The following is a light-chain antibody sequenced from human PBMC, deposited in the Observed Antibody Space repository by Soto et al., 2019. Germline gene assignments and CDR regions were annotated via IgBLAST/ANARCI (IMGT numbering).Light chain of an antibody. CDR1: QSVSGS. CDR3: QQYGSSGT. CDR2: DAS. Sequence: EIVLTQSPAILSLSPGEKATLSCRASQSVSGSLGWYQQTPGQAPRLIIYDASVRATGIPARFSGSGSGTDFTLTISRLEPEDFAVYYCQQYGSSGTFGQGTKVDIK. V-gene: IGKV3-20*01. J-gene: IGKJ1*01.